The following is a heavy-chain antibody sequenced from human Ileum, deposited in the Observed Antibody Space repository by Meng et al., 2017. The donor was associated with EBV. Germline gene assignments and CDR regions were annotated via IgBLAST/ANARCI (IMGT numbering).Heavy chain of an antibody. CDR2: IYHSGST. D-gene: IGHD6-19*01. Sequence: QVHVQEAGPGLWKPSGTRSLTCAVSGGAISSSNWWSWVRQPPGKGLEWIGEIYHSGSTNYNPSLKSRVTISVDKSKNQFSLNLSSVTAADTAVYYCARVGQWLPIDYWGQGTLVTVSS. J-gene: IGHJ4*02. CDR1: GGAISSSNW. CDR3: ARVGQWLPIDY. V-gene: IGHV4-4*02.